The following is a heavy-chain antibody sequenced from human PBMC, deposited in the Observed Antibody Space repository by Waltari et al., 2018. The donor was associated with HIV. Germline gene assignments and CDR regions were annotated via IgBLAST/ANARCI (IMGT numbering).Heavy chain of an antibody. D-gene: IGHD2-21*01. CDR2: INQDGTKK. CDR3: ARDLWPGDF. Sequence: EVQLVESGGGMVQPGGSLRLSCVASGSTFTSYYMSGVRQAPGEGLGWGANINQDGTKKFYVDSVNGRFTISRDNAKDSVYLQINSLRAEDSAIYYCARDLWPGDFWGQGTLVTVSS. V-gene: IGHV3-7*01. CDR1: GSTFTSYY. J-gene: IGHJ4*02.